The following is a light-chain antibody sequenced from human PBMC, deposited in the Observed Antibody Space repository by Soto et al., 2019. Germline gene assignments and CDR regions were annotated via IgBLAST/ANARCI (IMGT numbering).Light chain of an antibody. Sequence: AIQMTQSPSSRSASVGDRVTITCRASQGVRNDVAWYQQKPGKAPNLLIYAASTLQSGVPSTFSGSGSGTEFTLTISSLQPEDFATYYCLQHYNFPWTFGQGTNVEIK. J-gene: IGKJ1*01. V-gene: IGKV1-6*01. CDR1: QGVRND. CDR2: AAS. CDR3: LQHYNFPWT.